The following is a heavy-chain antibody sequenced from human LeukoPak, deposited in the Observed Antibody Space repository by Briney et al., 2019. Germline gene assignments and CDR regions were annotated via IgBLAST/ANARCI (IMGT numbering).Heavy chain of an antibody. Sequence: GGSLRLSCAASVFTFSSYVMSWVRQAPGRGLEWVSAISGSGGSTYYADSVRGRFTISRDNSKNTLYLQMNGLRAEDTAVYYCAKSGKIYFVVVPAAIEYWGQGTLVTVSS. V-gene: IGHV3-23*01. D-gene: IGHD2-2*02. CDR2: ISGSGGST. J-gene: IGHJ4*02. CDR1: VFTFSSYV. CDR3: AKSGKIYFVVVPAAIEY.